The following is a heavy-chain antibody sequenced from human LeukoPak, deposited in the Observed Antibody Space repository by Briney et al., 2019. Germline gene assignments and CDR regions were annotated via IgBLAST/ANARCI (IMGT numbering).Heavy chain of an antibody. CDR1: GGSISSYY. J-gene: IGHJ4*02. CDR2: IYTSGST. CDR3: ARVDIRTAFFDY. V-gene: IGHV4-4*07. Sequence: PSETLSLTCTVSGGSISSYYWSWIRQPAGKGLEWIGRIYTSGSTNYNPSLKSRVTMSLDTSKNQFSLNLSSVTAADTAVYYCARVDIRTAFFDYWGQGTLVTVSS. D-gene: IGHD5-12*01.